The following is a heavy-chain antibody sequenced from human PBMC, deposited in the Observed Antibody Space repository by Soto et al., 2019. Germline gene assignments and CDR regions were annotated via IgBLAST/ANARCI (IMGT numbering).Heavy chain of an antibody. CDR3: ARLGGKYYYGSGSYSPFAY. D-gene: IGHD3-10*01. CDR2: FYYSGST. Sequence: QVQLQESGPGLVKPSETLSLTCTVSGGSISSYYWSWIRQPPGRGLEWIGYFYYSGSTNYNPSLKSRVTISVDTSKTQFSLQLRSVTAADTAVYYCARLGGKYYYGSGSYSPFAYWGQGTLVTVSS. CDR1: GGSISSYY. J-gene: IGHJ4*02. V-gene: IGHV4-59*01.